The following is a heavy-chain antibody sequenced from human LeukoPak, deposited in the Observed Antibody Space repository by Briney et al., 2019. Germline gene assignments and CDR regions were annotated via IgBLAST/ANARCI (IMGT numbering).Heavy chain of an antibody. CDR3: ARERYFDY. J-gene: IGHJ4*02. V-gene: IGHV3-23*01. CDR2: ISGGGRST. Sequence: AGGSLRLSCAVSGFTFSTCAMSWVRQAPGKGLEWVSTISGGGRSTDYADSVKGHFTISRDNSKNTLYLQMNSLRAEDTAVYYCARERYFDYWGQGTLVTVSS. CDR1: GFTFSTCA.